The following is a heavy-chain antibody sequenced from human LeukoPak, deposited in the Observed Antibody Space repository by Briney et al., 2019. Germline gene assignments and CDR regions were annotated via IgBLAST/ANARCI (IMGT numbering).Heavy chain of an antibody. CDR3: ARRSDFWTSQYNWNYVWFDP. J-gene: IGHJ5*02. Sequence: SETLSLTCTVSGGSISSYYWSWIRQPPGKGLEWIGYIYYSGSTNYNPSLKSRVTISVDTSKNQFSLKLSSVTAADTAVYYCARRSDFWTSQYNWNYVWFDPWGQGTLVTVSS. V-gene: IGHV4-59*01. D-gene: IGHD1-7*01. CDR2: IYYSGST. CDR1: GGSISSYY.